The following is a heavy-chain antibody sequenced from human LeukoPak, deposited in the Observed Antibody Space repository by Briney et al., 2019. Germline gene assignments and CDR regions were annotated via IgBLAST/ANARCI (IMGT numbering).Heavy chain of an antibody. V-gene: IGHV3-11*01. CDR2: ISGSGTII. Sequence: PGGSLRLSCAGYGFTFSDYYMSWIRQAPGKGLEWVSYISGSGTIIYYADSVKGRFTISRDNSKNTLYLQMNSLRVEDTAVYYCAKATYCSSSSCKPGLYYYYYMDVWGKGTTVTVSS. D-gene: IGHD2-2*01. J-gene: IGHJ6*03. CDR3: AKATYCSSSSCKPGLYYYYYMDV. CDR1: GFTFSDYY.